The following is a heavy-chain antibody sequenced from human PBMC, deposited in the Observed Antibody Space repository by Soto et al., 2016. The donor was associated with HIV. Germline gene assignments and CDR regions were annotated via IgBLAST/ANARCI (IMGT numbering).Heavy chain of an antibody. CDR2: MSVYNGNT. Sequence: QVQLVQYGTEVKKPGASVKVSCKASGYTFNTYGINWVRQAPGQGLEWMGWMSVYNGNTDYARKLQGRVTMTSDRSTNTAYLELTSLKSDDTAVYYCASGREDTAILDYWGQGTLITVSS. D-gene: IGHD5-18*01. J-gene: IGHJ4*02. CDR3: ASGREDTAILDY. V-gene: IGHV1-18*01. CDR1: GYTFNTYG.